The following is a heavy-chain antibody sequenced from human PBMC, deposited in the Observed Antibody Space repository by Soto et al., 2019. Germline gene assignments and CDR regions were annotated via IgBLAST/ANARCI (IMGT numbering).Heavy chain of an antibody. CDR1: GVSISSSSYF. CDR2: VYHSGST. Sequence: PSETLSLTCTVSGVSISSSSYFWGWIRQPPGKGLEWIGSVYHSGSTYYSPSLKSRVTISVDTSKNQFSLKLTSVTAADTAIYYCAKSSSSNCFDPWGQGTLVTVSS. J-gene: IGHJ5*02. V-gene: IGHV4-39*01. CDR3: AKSSSSNCFDP.